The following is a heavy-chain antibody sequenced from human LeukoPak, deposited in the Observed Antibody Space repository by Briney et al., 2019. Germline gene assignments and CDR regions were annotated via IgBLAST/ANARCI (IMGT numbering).Heavy chain of an antibody. CDR3: ARDWAYGVGEHNWFDP. D-gene: IGHD4-17*01. Sequence: GRSLRLSCAASGFTFSNYGMHWVRQAPNKGLEWVAVIWYDGSNKYYVDSVKGRFTISRDNSKNTLYLQMNSLRAEDTAVYYRARDWAYGVGEHNWFDPWGQGTLVTVSS. J-gene: IGHJ5*02. CDR2: IWYDGSNK. CDR1: GFTFSNYG. V-gene: IGHV3-33*01.